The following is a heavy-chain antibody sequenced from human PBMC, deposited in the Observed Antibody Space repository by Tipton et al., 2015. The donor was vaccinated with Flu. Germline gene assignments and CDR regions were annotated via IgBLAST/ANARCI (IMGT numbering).Heavy chain of an antibody. V-gene: IGHV4-31*03. CDR1: GGSIRSGGYY. D-gene: IGHD5-12*01. CDR2: IYYIGNT. CDR3: ARTRLESWFDP. J-gene: IGHJ5*02. Sequence: TLSLTCSVSGGSIRSGGYYWSWIRQHPGKGLEWIGYIYYIGNTYYNPSLKSRLSMSVDTSKNQFSLKLTSVTAADTAVYYCARTRLESWFDPWGQGLLVTVSS.